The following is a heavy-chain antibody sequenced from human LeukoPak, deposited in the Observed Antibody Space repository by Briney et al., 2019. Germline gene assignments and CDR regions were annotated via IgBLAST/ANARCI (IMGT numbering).Heavy chain of an antibody. CDR3: AKGAFYGSGSYSELYFDY. V-gene: IGHV3-30*04. CDR1: GFTFSSYA. D-gene: IGHD3-10*01. CDR2: ISYDGSNK. J-gene: IGHJ4*02. Sequence: PGGSLRLSCAASGFTFSSYAMHWVRQAPGKGLEWVAVISYDGSNKYYADSVKGRFTISGDNSKNTLYLQMNSLRAEDTAVYYCAKGAFYGSGSYSELYFDYWGQGTLVTVSS.